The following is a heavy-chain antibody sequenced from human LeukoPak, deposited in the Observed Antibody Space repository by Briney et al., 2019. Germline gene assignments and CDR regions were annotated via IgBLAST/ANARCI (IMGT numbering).Heavy chain of an antibody. D-gene: IGHD2-2*01. Sequence: PGGSLRLSCAASGFTFSSYSMNWVRQAPGKGLEWVSSISSSSSYIYYADSVKGRFTISRDNAKNSLYLQMNSLRAEDTAVYYCARDQVVPASGYFQHWGQGTLVTVSS. CDR3: ARDQVVPASGYFQH. V-gene: IGHV3-21*01. CDR2: ISSSSSYI. J-gene: IGHJ1*01. CDR1: GFTFSSYS.